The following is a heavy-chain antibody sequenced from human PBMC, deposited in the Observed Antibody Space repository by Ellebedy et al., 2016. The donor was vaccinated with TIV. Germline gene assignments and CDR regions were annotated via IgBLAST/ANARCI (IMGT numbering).Heavy chain of an antibody. Sequence: ASVKVSXXASGYTFTNFGITWVRQAPGQGLEWMGWISAFRGNTDYAQKFQGRVTITADESTNTGYLDLSSLRSDDTAVYYCARAKVGLVLMDSWGQGTLVTVSS. D-gene: IGHD2-8*01. CDR2: ISAFRGNT. CDR1: GYTFTNFG. J-gene: IGHJ4*02. V-gene: IGHV1-18*01. CDR3: ARAKVGLVLMDS.